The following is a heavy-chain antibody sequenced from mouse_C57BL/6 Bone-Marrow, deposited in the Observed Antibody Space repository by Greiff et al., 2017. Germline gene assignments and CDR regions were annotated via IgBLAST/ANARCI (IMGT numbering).Heavy chain of an antibody. V-gene: IGHV1-54*01. J-gene: IGHJ2*01. CDR3: ARMGGNYLYYFDY. CDR2: INPGSGGT. Sequence: VMLVESGAELVRPGTSVKVSCKASGYAFTNYLIEWVKQRPGQGLEWIGVINPGSGGTNYNEKFKGKATLTADKSSSTAYMQLSSLTSEDSAVYFCARMGGNYLYYFDYWGQGTTLTVSS. D-gene: IGHD2-1*01. CDR1: GYAFTNYL.